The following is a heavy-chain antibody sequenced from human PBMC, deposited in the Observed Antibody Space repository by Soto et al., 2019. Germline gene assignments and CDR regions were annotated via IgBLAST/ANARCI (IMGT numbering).Heavy chain of an antibody. D-gene: IGHD2-8*01. CDR2: INPSGGST. J-gene: IGHJ4*02. Sequence: GASVKVSCKASGYTFTSYYMHWVLQAPGQGLEWMGIINPSGGSTSYAQKFQGRVTMTRDTSTSTVYMELSSLRSEDTAVYYCAKASCTNGVCSVAGLFDYWGQGTLVTVSS. V-gene: IGHV1-46*01. CDR3: AKASCTNGVCSVAGLFDY. CDR1: GYTFTSYY.